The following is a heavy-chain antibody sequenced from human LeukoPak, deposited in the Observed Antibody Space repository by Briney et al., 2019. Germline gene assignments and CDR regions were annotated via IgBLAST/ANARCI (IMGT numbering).Heavy chain of an antibody. CDR3: ARGKGRSGFGELYYYYMDV. J-gene: IGHJ6*03. CDR2: IIPIFGTA. V-gene: IGHV1-69*13. Sequence: SVKVSCKASGGTFSSYAISWVRQAPGQGLEWMGGIIPIFGTANYAQKFQGRVTITADESTSTAYMELSSLRSEDTAVYYCARGKGRSGFGELYYYYMDVWGKGTTVTVSS. CDR1: GGTFSSYA. D-gene: IGHD3-10*01.